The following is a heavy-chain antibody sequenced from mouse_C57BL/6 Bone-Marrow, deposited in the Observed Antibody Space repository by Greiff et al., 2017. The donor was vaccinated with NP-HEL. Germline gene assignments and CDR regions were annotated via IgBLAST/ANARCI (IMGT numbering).Heavy chain of an antibody. J-gene: IGHJ4*01. Sequence: QVQLQQSGAELVRPGTSVKVSCKASGYAFTNYLIEWVKQRPGQGLEWIGVINPGSGGTNYNEKFKGKATLTADKSSSTAYMQLSSLTSEDSAVYFCAREESYYSNSYAMDYWGQGTSVTVSS. CDR1: GYAFTNYL. V-gene: IGHV1-54*01. CDR2: INPGSGGT. CDR3: AREESYYSNSYAMDY. D-gene: IGHD2-5*01.